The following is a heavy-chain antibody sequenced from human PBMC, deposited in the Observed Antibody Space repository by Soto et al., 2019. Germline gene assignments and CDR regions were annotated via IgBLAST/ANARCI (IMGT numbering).Heavy chain of an antibody. Sequence: ASVKVSCKASGGTFSSYAISWVRQAPGQGLEWMGGIIPIFGTANYAQKFQGRVTITADESTSTAYMELSSLRSEDTAVYYCARGGREYSSGPPHFDYWGQGTLVTVSS. D-gene: IGHD6-19*01. CDR1: GGTFSSYA. V-gene: IGHV1-69*13. CDR2: IIPIFGTA. J-gene: IGHJ4*02. CDR3: ARGGREYSSGPPHFDY.